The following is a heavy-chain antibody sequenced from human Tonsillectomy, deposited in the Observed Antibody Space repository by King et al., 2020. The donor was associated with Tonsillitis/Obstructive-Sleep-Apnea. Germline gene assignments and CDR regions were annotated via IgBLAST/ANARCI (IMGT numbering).Heavy chain of an antibody. J-gene: IGHJ5*02. V-gene: IGHV1-2*06. CDR1: GYTFTDYY. D-gene: IGHD4-23*01. CDR3: ARERGNYNWFDP. CDR2: ISPTSGGT. Sequence: QVQLVESGAEVKKPGASVKVSCTASGYTFTDYYLHWVRQAPGQGLEWMGRISPTSGGTNYAQKFQGRVTMTRDTSISTVYMDLHRLRSDDTAVYYCARERGNYNWFDPWGQGTLVTVSS.